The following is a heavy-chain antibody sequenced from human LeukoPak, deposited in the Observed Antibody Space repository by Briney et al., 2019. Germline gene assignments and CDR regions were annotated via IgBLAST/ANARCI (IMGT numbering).Heavy chain of an antibody. Sequence: GGSLRLSCAASGFTLSSYSMNWVRQAPGKGLEWVSSTSSSSSYIYYADSVKGRFTISRDNAKNSLYLQMNSLRAEDTAVYYCARVVRAAAVNWFDPWGQGTLVTVSS. CDR2: TSSSSSYI. D-gene: IGHD6-13*01. CDR3: ARVVRAAAVNWFDP. V-gene: IGHV3-21*01. J-gene: IGHJ5*02. CDR1: GFTLSSYS.